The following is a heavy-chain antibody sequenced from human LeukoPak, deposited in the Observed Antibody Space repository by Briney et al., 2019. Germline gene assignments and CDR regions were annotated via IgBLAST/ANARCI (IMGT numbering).Heavy chain of an antibody. V-gene: IGHV3-23*01. Sequence: GGSLRLSCXASGFKISSNAMSWVRQAPGKGLEWVSAISRSLGSTHHADSVKGRFTISRDSSRNTLYLQMNSLRADDTAVYYCANGPAAGDTDVDYWGQGTLVTVSS. CDR2: ISRSLGST. CDR1: GFKISSNA. CDR3: ANGPAAGDTDVDY. J-gene: IGHJ4*02. D-gene: IGHD6-13*01.